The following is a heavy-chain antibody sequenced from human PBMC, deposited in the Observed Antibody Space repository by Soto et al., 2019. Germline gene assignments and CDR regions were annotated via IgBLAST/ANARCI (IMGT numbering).Heavy chain of an antibody. CDR1: GFTFSNYA. V-gene: IGHV3-30-3*01. Sequence: QVQLVESGGGVVQPGRSLRLSCAASGFTFSNYAMHWVRQAPGKGLEWVTVISSDGNNKYYADSVKGRLTISRDNSKNTLYRQVISLRAEDTAVYYCARERRGGNSGYYLDYWGQGTLVTVSS. CDR2: ISSDGNNK. J-gene: IGHJ4*02. CDR3: ARERRGGNSGYYLDY. D-gene: IGHD2-21*02.